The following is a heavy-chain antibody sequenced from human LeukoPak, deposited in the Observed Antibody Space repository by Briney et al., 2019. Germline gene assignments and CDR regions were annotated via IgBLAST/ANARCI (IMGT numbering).Heavy chain of an antibody. V-gene: IGHV1-46*03. CDR2: INPSGGST. Sequence: GGSLRLSCAASGFTFSSYGMHWVRQAPGQGLEWMGIINPSGGSTSYAQKFQGRVTMTRDTSTSTVYMELSSLRSEDTAVYYCARGSSWFGRYYFDYWGQGTLVTVSS. D-gene: IGHD6-13*01. CDR1: GFTFSSYG. J-gene: IGHJ4*02. CDR3: ARGSSWFGRYYFDY.